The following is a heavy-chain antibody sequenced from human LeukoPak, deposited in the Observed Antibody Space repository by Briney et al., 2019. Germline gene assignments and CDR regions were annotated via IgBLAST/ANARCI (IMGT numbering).Heavy chain of an antibody. J-gene: IGHJ6*03. V-gene: IGHV4-39*01. CDR2: LYYSGTT. CDR1: GDSISSGNYY. Sequence: PSETLSLTCSVSGDSISSGNYYWGWIRQPPGKGLEWIGNLYYSGTTYYNPSFKSRVTISVDTSKNQFSLKLNSVTAADTAVYYCASFYCSGGSCYQYFSYYYMDVWGKGTTVTISS. CDR3: ASFYCSGGSCYQYFSYYYMDV. D-gene: IGHD2-15*01.